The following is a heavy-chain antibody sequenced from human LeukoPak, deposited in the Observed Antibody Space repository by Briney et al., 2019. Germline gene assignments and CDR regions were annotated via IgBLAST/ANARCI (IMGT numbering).Heavy chain of an antibody. V-gene: IGHV3-23*01. D-gene: IGHD3-9*01. Sequence: GGSLRLSCAPSGFTFNSHAMSWVRQAPGKGLEWVSPISADGVTTYYADSVKGRFTISRDNSKNTLYLQMNSLRAEDTAVYYCGKEGILTGFVDYWGQGTLVTVSS. CDR1: GFTFNSHA. CDR3: GKEGILTGFVDY. J-gene: IGHJ4*02. CDR2: ISADGVTT.